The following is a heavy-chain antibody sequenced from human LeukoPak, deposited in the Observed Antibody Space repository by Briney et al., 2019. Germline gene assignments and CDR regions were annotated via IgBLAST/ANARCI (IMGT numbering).Heavy chain of an antibody. J-gene: IGHJ6*03. Sequence: SETLSLTCTVSGVSISSDYWSWIRQPAGKGLEWIGRIYTTGSTNYSPSLKSRVTMSVDTSRNQFSLKLSSVTAADTAVYYCARDVKSRRRQWFGELSVYYYYYMDVWGKGTTVTISS. CDR2: IYTTGST. V-gene: IGHV4-4*07. CDR3: ARDVKSRRRQWFGELSVYYYYYMDV. CDR1: GVSISSDY. D-gene: IGHD3-10*01.